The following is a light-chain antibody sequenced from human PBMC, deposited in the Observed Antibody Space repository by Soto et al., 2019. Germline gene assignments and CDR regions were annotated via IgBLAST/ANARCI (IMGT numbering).Light chain of an antibody. CDR3: SSYTSSSTQV. V-gene: IGLV2-14*01. CDR2: DVS. J-gene: IGLJ1*01. CDR1: SSDVGGYNY. Sequence: QSVLTQPASVSGSPGQSITISCTGTSSDVGGYNYVSWYQQHPGKAPKRMIYDVSNRPSWVSNRFSGSKSCNTASLTISGLQADYEADYYGSSYTSSSTQVFGTGTQLTVL.